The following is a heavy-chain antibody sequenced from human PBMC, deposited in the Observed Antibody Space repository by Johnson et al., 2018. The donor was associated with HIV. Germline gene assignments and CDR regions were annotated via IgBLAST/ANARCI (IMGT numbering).Heavy chain of an antibody. D-gene: IGHD1-26*01. V-gene: IGHV3-43D*03. CDR2: ISWDGGST. J-gene: IGHJ3*02. CDR3: ARDLWGLTRGDAFDI. CDR1: GFTFDDYA. Sequence: VQLVGSGGVVVQPGGSLRLSCAASGFTFDDYAMHWVRQAPGKGLEWVSLISWDGGSTYYADSVKGRFTISRDNSKNSLYLQMNSLRAEDTALYYCARDLWGLTRGDAFDIWGRGTMVTVSS.